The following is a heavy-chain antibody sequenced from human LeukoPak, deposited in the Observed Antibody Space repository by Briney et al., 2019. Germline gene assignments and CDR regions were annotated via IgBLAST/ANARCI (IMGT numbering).Heavy chain of an antibody. CDR1: GYTFTSYY. Sequence: ASVKVSCKASGYTFTSYYMHWVRQAPGQGLEWMGIINPSDGSTSYAQKFQGRVTMTRDTSTSTVYMELSSLRSEDTAVYYCARVGYCSGDSCYNDYWGQGTLVTVSS. D-gene: IGHD2-15*01. J-gene: IGHJ4*02. V-gene: IGHV1-46*01. CDR3: ARVGYCSGDSCYNDY. CDR2: INPSDGST.